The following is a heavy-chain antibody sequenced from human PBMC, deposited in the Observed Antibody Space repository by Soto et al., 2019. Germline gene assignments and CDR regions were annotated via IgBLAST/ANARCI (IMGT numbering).Heavy chain of an antibody. J-gene: IGHJ6*02. CDR3: ARGDRGGSGSPASYYYSGLDV. CDR1: GVTFSSYA. D-gene: IGHD3-10*01. Sequence: DVQLLESRGDLVQPGGSLRLSCAASGVTFSSYAMSWVRQAPGKGLEWVSSVSAGGDMTYYSDSVKGRFTISRDNSNNALFLQMNSLRAEDTALYYCARGDRGGSGSPASYYYSGLDVWGQGTTVTVSS. V-gene: IGHV3-23*01. CDR2: VSAGGDMT.